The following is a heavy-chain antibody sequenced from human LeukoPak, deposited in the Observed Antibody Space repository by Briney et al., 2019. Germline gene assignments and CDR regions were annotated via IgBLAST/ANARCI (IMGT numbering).Heavy chain of an antibody. D-gene: IGHD2-15*01. CDR2: INHSGST. CDR1: GGSFCGYY. Sequence: SETLSLTCAVYGGSFCGYYWSWIRQPPGKGLEWIGEINHSGSTNYNPSLKSRVTISVDTSKNQFSLKLSSVTASDTAVYYCARDWVAGSFDYWGQGTLVTVSS. V-gene: IGHV4-34*01. J-gene: IGHJ4*02. CDR3: ARDWVAGSFDY.